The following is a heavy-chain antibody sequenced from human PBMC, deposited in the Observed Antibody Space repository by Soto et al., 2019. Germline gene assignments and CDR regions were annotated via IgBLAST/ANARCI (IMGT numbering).Heavy chain of an antibody. CDR1: GFTFSNHA. D-gene: IGHD3-10*01. CDR2: ISGSGDNI. J-gene: IGHJ6*02. Sequence: EVQLLESGGGLVQPGGSLRLSCAASGFTFSNHAMSWVRQAPGKGLEWVSAISGSGDNIYYAASVKGRFTVSRDNSKNTLYLQMNSLRVEDTAVYYCAKNRGGGGPKQYYYYGMDVWGQGTTVTVSS. CDR3: AKNRGGGGPKQYYYYGMDV. V-gene: IGHV3-23*01.